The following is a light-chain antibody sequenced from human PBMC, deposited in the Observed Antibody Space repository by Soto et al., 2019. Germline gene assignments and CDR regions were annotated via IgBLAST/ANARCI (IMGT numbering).Light chain of an antibody. Sequence: VMTQSPATLSVSPGERATLSCTASQSINSNLAWYQQRPGQAPRLLIYGASTRATGIPARFSGSGSGTEFTPTISSLQYEVFTGYYCQHYNNSWTFGQGTKVEIK. CDR2: GAS. J-gene: IGKJ1*01. CDR1: QSINSN. CDR3: QHYNNSWT. V-gene: IGKV3-15*01.